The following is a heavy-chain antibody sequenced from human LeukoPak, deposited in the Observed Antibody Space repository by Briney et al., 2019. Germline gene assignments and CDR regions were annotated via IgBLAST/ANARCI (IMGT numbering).Heavy chain of an antibody. V-gene: IGHV3-74*01. J-gene: IGHJ4*02. CDR3: VADRGNWSGGDF. CDR2: IDSAGGRI. CDR1: TFAFGGYW. D-gene: IGHD3-10*01. Sequence: PGGSLRLSCAGSTFAFGGYWIHWVRQLPGKGLAWVSRIDSAGGRIQWADSVKGRFTISRDSAKNTVYLQMNSLRPEDSAVYYCVADRGNWSGGDFWGRGTLVIVSS.